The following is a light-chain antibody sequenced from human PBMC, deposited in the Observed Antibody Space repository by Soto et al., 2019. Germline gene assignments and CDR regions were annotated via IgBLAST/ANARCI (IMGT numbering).Light chain of an antibody. CDR1: NSRSGSNY. CDR3: AKWDDSLRVYV. CDR2: RND. Sequence: QSVLHQPPSASGTPGQRVTISCSTTNSRSGSNYVYWYQQLPGAAPKLLIYRNDQRPSGVPDRFSASKSGTSASLAISGLRSEDEADYFCAKWDDSLRVYVFGSGTKVTVL. J-gene: IGLJ1*01. V-gene: IGLV1-47*01.